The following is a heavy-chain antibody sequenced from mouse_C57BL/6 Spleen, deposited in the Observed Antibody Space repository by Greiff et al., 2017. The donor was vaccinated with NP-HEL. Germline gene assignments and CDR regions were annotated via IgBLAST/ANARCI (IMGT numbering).Heavy chain of an antibody. CDR1: GYAFSSSW. Sequence: VQLQQSGPELVKPGASVKISCKASGYAFSSSWMNWVKQRPGKGLEWIGRIYPGDGDTNYNGKFKGKATLTADKSSSTAYMQLSSLTSEDSAVYVCARSITTVVEGAFDYWGQGTTLTVSS. CDR3: ARSITTVVEGAFDY. CDR2: IYPGDGDT. D-gene: IGHD1-1*01. J-gene: IGHJ2*01. V-gene: IGHV1-82*01.